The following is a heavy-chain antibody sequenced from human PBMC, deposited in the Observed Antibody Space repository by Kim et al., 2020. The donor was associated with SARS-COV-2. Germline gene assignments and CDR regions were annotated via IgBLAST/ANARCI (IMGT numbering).Heavy chain of an antibody. V-gene: IGHV4-61*01. CDR1: GGSVSSGSYY. J-gene: IGHJ2*01. D-gene: IGHD3-22*01. CDR3: ARVAVDTMIVVVGLVPWFYWYFDL. Sequence: SETLSLTCTVSGGSVSSGSYYWSWIRQPPGKGLEWIGYIYYSGSTNYNPSLKSRVTISVDTSKNQFSLKLSSVTAADTAVYYCARVAVDTMIVVVGLVPWFYWYFDLWGRGTLVTVSS. CDR2: IYYSGST.